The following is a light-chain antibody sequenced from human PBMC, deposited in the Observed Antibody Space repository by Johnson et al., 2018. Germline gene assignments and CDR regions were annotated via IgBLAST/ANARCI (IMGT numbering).Light chain of an antibody. Sequence: QSVLTQPPSVPAAPGQKVTISCSGSSSNIGNNYVSWYQQLPGTAPKLLIYENNKRPSGIPDRFSGSKSGTSATLGITGLQTGDEADYYCGTWDSSLMAGNVFGTGTKFTVL. V-gene: IGLV1-51*02. J-gene: IGLJ1*01. CDR2: ENN. CDR3: GTWDSSLMAGNV. CDR1: SSNIGNNY.